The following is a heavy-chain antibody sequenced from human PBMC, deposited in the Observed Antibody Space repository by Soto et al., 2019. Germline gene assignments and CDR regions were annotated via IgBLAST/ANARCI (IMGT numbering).Heavy chain of an antibody. V-gene: IGHV3-30-3*01. CDR3: ARDRYSSGGMGYDYYYGVDV. J-gene: IGHJ6*02. CDR1: GFTFSSYG. CDR2: ISYDGSNK. Sequence: QVQLVESGGVVVQPGRSLRLSCAASGFTFSSYGVHWVRQAPGKGLEWVAVISYDGSNKHYADSVKGRFTISRDNSKTTLYLQMNSLRAEDTAVYYCARDRYSSGGMGYDYYYGVDVWGQGTTVTVSS. D-gene: IGHD6-19*01.